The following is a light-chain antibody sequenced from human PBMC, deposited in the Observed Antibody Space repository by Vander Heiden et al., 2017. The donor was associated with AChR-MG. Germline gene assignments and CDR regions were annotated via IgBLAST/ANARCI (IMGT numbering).Light chain of an antibody. J-gene: IGKJ1*01. CDR3: QQRSNWAPWT. CDR2: DAS. CDR1: QSVSSY. V-gene: IGKV3-11*01. Sequence: EIVLTQSPATLSLSPGERATLSCRSRQSVSSYLAWYQQKPGQAPRLLIYDASNRAPGIPARFSGSGSGTDFTLTISSLEPEDFAVYYCQQRSNWAPWTFGQGTKVEIK.